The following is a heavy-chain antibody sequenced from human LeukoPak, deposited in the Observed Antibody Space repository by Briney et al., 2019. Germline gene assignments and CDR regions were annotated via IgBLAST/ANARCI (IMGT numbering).Heavy chain of an antibody. CDR3: AIQHLYYYYMDV. CDR1: GGSISSGGYY. J-gene: IGHJ6*03. CDR2: IYHSGST. D-gene: IGHD5-18*01. V-gene: IGHV4-30-2*01. Sequence: SQTLSLTCTVSGGSISSGGYYWSWIRQPPGKGLEWIGYIYHSGSTYYNPSLKSRVTISVDRSKNQFSLKLSSVTAADTAGYYGAIQHLYYYYMDVWGKGTRVTVSS.